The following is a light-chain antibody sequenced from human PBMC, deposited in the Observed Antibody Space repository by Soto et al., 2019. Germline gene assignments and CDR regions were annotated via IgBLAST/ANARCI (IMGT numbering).Light chain of an antibody. CDR2: ATS. J-gene: IGKJ4*01. Sequence: VIWLTQSPSLLSASTGEKVTIRFRMRKGTSSYLAWYQHKPGQAPELLIYATSTLQSGVPSRFSGSGSGTDFTLTISCLQSEDFATYYCQQYYSFPLTFGGGTKVDIK. V-gene: IGKV1D-8*01. CDR3: QQYYSFPLT. CDR1: KGTSSY.